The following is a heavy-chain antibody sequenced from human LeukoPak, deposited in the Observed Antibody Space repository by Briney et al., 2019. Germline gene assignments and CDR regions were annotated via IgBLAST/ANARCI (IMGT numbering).Heavy chain of an antibody. V-gene: IGHV3-48*04. D-gene: IGHD3-16*01. J-gene: IGHJ4*02. CDR1: GFTLSSYS. CDR3: ARRVPNQVITDYFDY. Sequence: GGSLRLSCAASGFTLSSYSMNWVRQAPGKGLEWISFIDSSSRIIFYAESVKGRFTISRDNAKNSLFLQMNNLRVEDTAVYYCARRVPNQVITDYFDYWGQGALVTVSS. CDR2: IDSSSRII.